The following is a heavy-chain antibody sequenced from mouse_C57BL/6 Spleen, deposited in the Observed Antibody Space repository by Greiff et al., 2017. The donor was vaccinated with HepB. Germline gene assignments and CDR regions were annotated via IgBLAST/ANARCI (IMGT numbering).Heavy chain of an antibody. CDR2: IWSDGST. D-gene: IGHD3-3*01. J-gene: IGHJ4*01. CDR1: GFSLTSYG. V-gene: IGHV2-6-1*01. CDR3: ARHGGWDYAMDY. Sequence: VQLQQSGPGLVAPSQSLSITCTVSGFSLTSYGVHWVRQPPGKGLEWLVVIWSDGSTTYNSALKSRLSISKDNSKSQVFLKMNSLQTDDTAMYYCARHGGWDYAMDYWGQGTSVTVSS.